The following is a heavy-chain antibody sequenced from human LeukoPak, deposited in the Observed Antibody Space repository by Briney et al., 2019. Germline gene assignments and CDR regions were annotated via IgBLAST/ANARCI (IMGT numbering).Heavy chain of an antibody. V-gene: IGHV3-23*01. CDR2: ISGSGGST. Sequence: GALRLSCAASGFTFSSYAMSWVRQTPGKGLEWVSAISGSGGSTYYADSVKGRFTISRDNSKNTLYLQMNSLRAEDTAVYYCAKGGGWVLGYFDYWGQGTLVTVSS. J-gene: IGHJ4*02. CDR1: GFTFSSYA. D-gene: IGHD3-16*01. CDR3: AKGGGWVLGYFDY.